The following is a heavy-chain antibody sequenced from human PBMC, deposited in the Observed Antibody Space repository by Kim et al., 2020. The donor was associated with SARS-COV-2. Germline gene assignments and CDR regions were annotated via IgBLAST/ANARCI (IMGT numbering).Heavy chain of an antibody. J-gene: IGHJ4*02. CDR1: GGSFSGYY. V-gene: IGHV4-34*01. D-gene: IGHD1-1*01. CDR3: ARGQGTSGVWPGTNY. Sequence: SETLSLTCAVYGGSFSGYYWSWIRQPPGKGLEWIGEINHSGSTNYNPSLKSRVTISVDTSKNQFSLKLSSVTAADTAVYYCARGQGTSGVWPGTNYWGQGTLVTVSS. CDR2: INHSGST.